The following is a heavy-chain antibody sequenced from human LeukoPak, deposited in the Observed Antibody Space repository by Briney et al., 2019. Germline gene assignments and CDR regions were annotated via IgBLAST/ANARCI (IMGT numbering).Heavy chain of an antibody. J-gene: IGHJ4*02. CDR2: ISYDGSNK. V-gene: IGHV3-30*04. CDR3: ARDLGPGTPIDY. CDR1: GFTFSSYA. D-gene: IGHD1-1*01. Sequence: PWRSLRLSCAASGFTFSSYAMHWVRQAPGKGLEWVAVISYDGSNKYYADSVKGRFTISRDNSKNTLYLQMNSLRAEDTAVYYCARDLGPGTPIDYWGQGTLVTVSS.